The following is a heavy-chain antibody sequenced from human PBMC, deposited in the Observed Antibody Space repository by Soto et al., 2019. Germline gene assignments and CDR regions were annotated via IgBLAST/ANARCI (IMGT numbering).Heavy chain of an antibody. CDR1: GYTFTSYA. V-gene: IGHV1-3*01. CDR2: INAGNGNT. Sequence: QVQLAQSGAEVKKPGASVKVSCKASGYTFTSYAMHWVRQAPGQRLEWMGWINAGNGNTKYSQKFQGRVTITRDTSASTAYMELSSLRSEDTTVYYCARGPGGPDGPGDYWGQGTLVTVSS. D-gene: IGHD2-15*01. CDR3: ARGPGGPDGPGDY. J-gene: IGHJ4*02.